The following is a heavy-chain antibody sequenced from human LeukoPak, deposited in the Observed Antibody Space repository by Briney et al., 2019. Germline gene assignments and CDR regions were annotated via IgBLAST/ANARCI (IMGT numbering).Heavy chain of an antibody. CDR1: GFTFSSYS. CDR3: ANSGYDYYYYGMDV. Sequence: GGSLRLSCAASGFTFSSYSMNWVRQAPGKGLEWVSSISSSSSYIYYADSVKGRFTISRDNAKNSLYLQMNSLRAEDTAVYYCANSGYDYYYYGMDVWGQGTTVTVSS. CDR2: ISSSSSYI. J-gene: IGHJ6*02. V-gene: IGHV3-21*01. D-gene: IGHD5-12*01.